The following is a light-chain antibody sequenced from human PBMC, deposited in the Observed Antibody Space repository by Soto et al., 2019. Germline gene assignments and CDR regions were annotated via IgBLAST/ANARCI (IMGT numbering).Light chain of an antibody. J-gene: IGKJ4*01. CDR3: QQYGSSRLT. Sequence: EIVLTQSPGTLSLSPGERATLSCRASQSVSSSYLAWYQQAPGQAPRLLIYGASSRATGIPDRFSVSGSGKDFTLTISRLEPEDFAVYFCQQYGSSRLTFGRGTKVEIK. CDR2: GAS. CDR1: QSVSSSY. V-gene: IGKV3-20*01.